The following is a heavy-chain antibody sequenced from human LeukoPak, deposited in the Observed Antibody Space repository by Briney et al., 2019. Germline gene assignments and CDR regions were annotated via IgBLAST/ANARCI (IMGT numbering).Heavy chain of an antibody. CDR2: IYYRGST. CDR1: GGSISSYY. CDR3: ARDRWFGELSAAFDI. Sequence: SETLSLTCTVSGGSISSYYWSWLRQPPGKGLEWIGYIYYRGSTNYNPSLKTRVTISVDTSKNQFSLKLSSVTAADTAVYYCARDRWFGELSAAFDIWGQGTMVTVSS. D-gene: IGHD3-10*01. J-gene: IGHJ3*02. V-gene: IGHV4-59*01.